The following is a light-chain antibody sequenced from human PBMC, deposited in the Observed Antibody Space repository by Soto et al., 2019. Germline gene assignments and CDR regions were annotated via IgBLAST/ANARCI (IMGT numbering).Light chain of an antibody. V-gene: IGLV2-14*01. J-gene: IGLJ2*01. CDR2: DVS. CDR3: TSYTSSSTLVV. CDR1: SSDVGGYNY. Sequence: QSALTQPASLYGSPGQSITIACTGTSSDVGGYNYVSWYQQHPGKAPKLMIYDVSNRPSGVSNRFSGSKSGNTASLPISGLQAEDESDYYCTSYTSSSTLVVFGGGTKLTVL.